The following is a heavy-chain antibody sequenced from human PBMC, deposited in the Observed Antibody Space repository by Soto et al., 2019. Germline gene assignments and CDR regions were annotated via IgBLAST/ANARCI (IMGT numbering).Heavy chain of an antibody. D-gene: IGHD3-10*01. J-gene: IGHJ4*02. CDR2: MYHSGAT. CDR3: ARASASSMLRGVIIN. CDR1: GGSITSDNW. V-gene: IGHV4-4*02. Sequence: QVQLQESGPGLVKPSETLSLTCAFSGGSITSDNWWTWVRQTPGKGLEWIGEMYHSGATNYSPSLKSRVNILVEKSKNRFSLKLTSVIAADSVLYYCARASASSMLRGVIINWGQGTLVTVSS.